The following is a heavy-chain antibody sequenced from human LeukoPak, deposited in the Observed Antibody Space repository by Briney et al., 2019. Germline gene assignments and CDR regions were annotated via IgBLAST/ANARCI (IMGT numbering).Heavy chain of an antibody. CDR2: ISGSGGST. V-gene: IGHV3-23*01. CDR3: AKGLRYFDHYFDY. D-gene: IGHD3-9*01. J-gene: IGHJ4*02. Sequence: GGSLRLSCTASGFTFSSYAMSWVRQGPGKGLEWVSAISGSGGSTYYADSVKGRFTISRDNSKNTLYLQMNSLRAEDTAVYYCAKGLRYFDHYFDYWGQGTLVTVSS. CDR1: GFTFSSYA.